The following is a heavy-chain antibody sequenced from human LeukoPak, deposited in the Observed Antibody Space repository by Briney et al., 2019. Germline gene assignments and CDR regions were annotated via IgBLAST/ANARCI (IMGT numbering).Heavy chain of an antibody. Sequence: GGSLRLSCAASGFTFSSYSMNWVRQAPGKGLEWVSSISSSSSYIYYADSVKGRFTISRDNAKNSLYLQMNSLRAEDTAVYYCARDLHSSGWYYFDYWGQGTLVTVSS. J-gene: IGHJ4*02. V-gene: IGHV3-21*01. CDR2: ISSSSSYI. D-gene: IGHD6-19*01. CDR1: GFTFSSYS. CDR3: ARDLHSSGWYYFDY.